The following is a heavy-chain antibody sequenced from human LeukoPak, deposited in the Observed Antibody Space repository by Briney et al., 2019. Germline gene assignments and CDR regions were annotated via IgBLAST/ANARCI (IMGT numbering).Heavy chain of an antibody. CDR3: AKTPTGAIWGRYSYDY. D-gene: IGHD3-16*01. CDR1: GLTFRSQA. J-gene: IGHJ4*02. V-gene: IGHV3-23*01. CDR2: ISGSGGST. Sequence: GGPLRLSCAASGLTFRSQAMSWVRQAPGKGLEWVSVISGSGGSTYYADSVKGRFTISRDNSKNMLYLQMNSLRAEDTAVYYCAKTPTGAIWGRYSYDYWGQGTLVTVSS.